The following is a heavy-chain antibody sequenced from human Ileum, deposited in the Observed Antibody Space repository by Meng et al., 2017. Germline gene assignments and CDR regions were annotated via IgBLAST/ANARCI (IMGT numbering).Heavy chain of an antibody. Sequence: QLQLQASGPGLVKPSGTLSLTCAVSGGSISDSNWWSWVRQPPGKGLEWIGEIYHTGSTNYNPSLKSRVTMSLDKSKNQFFLDLTSVTAADTAVYYCARDLLGPAIAASGYFDPWGQGTLVTVSS. CDR3: ARDLLGPAIAASGYFDP. CDR1: GGSISDSNW. D-gene: IGHD5-12*01. CDR2: IYHTGST. V-gene: IGHV4-4*02. J-gene: IGHJ5*02.